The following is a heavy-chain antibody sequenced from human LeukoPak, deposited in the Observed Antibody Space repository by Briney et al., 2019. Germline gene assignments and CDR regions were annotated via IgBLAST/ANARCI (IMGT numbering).Heavy chain of an antibody. J-gene: IGHJ4*02. CDR3: AREYYYDSSGYPPPGNY. CDR1: GYTFTSYY. Sequence: ASVKVSCKASGYTFTSYYMHWVRQAPGQGLEWMGIINPSGGSTSYAQKFQGRVTMTRDMSTSTVYMELSSLRSEDTAVYYCAREYYYDSSGYPPPGNYWGQGTLVTVSS. D-gene: IGHD3-22*01. V-gene: IGHV1-46*01. CDR2: INPSGGST.